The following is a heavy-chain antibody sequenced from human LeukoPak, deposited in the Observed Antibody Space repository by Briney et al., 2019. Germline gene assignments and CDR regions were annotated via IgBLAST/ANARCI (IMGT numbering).Heavy chain of an antibody. Sequence: SVKVSCKASGYTFTSYGISWVRQAPGQGLEWMGGIIPIFGTANYAQKFQGRVTITADESTSTAYMELSSLRSEDTAVYYCARVLREFMTGGAAAGLDAFDIWGQGTMVTVSS. D-gene: IGHD6-13*01. CDR2: IIPIFGTA. J-gene: IGHJ3*02. CDR3: ARVLREFMTGGAAAGLDAFDI. CDR1: GYTFTSYG. V-gene: IGHV1-69*13.